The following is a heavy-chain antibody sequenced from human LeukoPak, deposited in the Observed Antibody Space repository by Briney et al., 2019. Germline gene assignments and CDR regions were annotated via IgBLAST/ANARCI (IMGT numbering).Heavy chain of an antibody. CDR1: GFTFSSYS. D-gene: IGHD4-17*01. V-gene: IGHV3-64*01. CDR2: ISSNGGST. Sequence: GGSLRLSCAASGFTFSSYSMNWVRQAPGKGLEYVSAISSNGGSTYYANSVKGRFTISRDNSKNTLFLQMGSLRAEDMAVYYCARAPTVTNLYYFDYWGQGTLVTVSS. CDR3: ARAPTVTNLYYFDY. J-gene: IGHJ4*02.